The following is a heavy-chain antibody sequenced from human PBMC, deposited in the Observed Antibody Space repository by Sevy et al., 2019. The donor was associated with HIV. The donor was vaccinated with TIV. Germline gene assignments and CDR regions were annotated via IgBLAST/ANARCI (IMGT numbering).Heavy chain of an antibody. CDR1: GFTFSSYG. CDR3: AKLSKGLRPPHFDY. V-gene: IGHV3-30*02. D-gene: IGHD3-16*01. J-gene: IGHJ4*02. Sequence: GGSLRLSCAASGFTFSSYGMHWVRQAPGKGLEWVAFIRYDGSNKYYADSVKGRFTISRDNSKNTPYLQMNSLRAEDTAVYYCAKLSKGLRPPHFDYWGQGTLVTVSS. CDR2: IRYDGSNK.